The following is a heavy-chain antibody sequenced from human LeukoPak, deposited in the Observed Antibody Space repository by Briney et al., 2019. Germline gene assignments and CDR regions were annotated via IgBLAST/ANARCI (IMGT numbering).Heavy chain of an antibody. J-gene: IGHJ4*02. CDR2: INPSGGST. CDR1: GYTFTSYY. V-gene: IGHV1-46*01. Sequence: ASVKVSCKTSGYTFTSYYMHWVRQAPGQGLEWMGIINPSGGSTSYAQKFQGRVTMTRDMSTSTVYMELSSLRSEDTAVYYCARDGTAAGMGYWGQGTLVTVSS. D-gene: IGHD6-13*01. CDR3: ARDGTAAGMGY.